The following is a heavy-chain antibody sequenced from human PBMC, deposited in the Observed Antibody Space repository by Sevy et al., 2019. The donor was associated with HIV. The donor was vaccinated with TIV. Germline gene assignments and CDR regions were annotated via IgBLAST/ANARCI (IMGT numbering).Heavy chain of an antibody. CDR2: MKSKNDGGTT. CDR3: TTVRLSNSRSESFDI. Sequence: GGSLRLSCAASGFTFSIFYMNWVRQSPGKGLEWVGRMKSKNDGGTTDYAAPVKDRFTMSRDNSKNTLYLQINSLKADDTALYYCTTVRLSNSRSESFDIWGQGTMVTVSS. CDR1: GFTFSIFY. V-gene: IGHV3-15*01. D-gene: IGHD5-12*01. J-gene: IGHJ3*02.